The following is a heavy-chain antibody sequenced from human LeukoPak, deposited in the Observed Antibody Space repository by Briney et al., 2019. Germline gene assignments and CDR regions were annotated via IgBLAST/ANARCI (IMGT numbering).Heavy chain of an antibody. CDR3: ASGSSAGWSPFDY. CDR1: GFTFTSYT. D-gene: IGHD6-19*01. V-gene: IGHV3-30*04. CDR2: ISYDGSNK. J-gene: IGHJ4*02. Sequence: PGGSLRLSCAASGFTFTSYTMHWVRQAPGKGLEWVAVISYDGSNKYYADSVKGRFTISRDNSKNTLYLQMNSLRAEDTAVYYCASGSSAGWSPFDYWGQGTLVTVSS.